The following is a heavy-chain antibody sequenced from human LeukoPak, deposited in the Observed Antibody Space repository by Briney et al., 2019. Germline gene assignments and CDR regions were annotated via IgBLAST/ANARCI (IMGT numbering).Heavy chain of an antibody. CDR1: GFTFTKCA. J-gene: IGHJ4*02. CDR3: AGDRNSDWYSPLDY. Sequence: GGSLRLSCVASGFTFTKCAMSWIRQAPGKGLEWVAIITAIGDTAYYADSVKGRFTISRDNSRNTVYMQMDSLRAEDTAMYYCAGDRNSDWYSPLDYWGQGSQVTVSP. D-gene: IGHD6-19*01. CDR2: ITAIGDTA. V-gene: IGHV3-23*01.